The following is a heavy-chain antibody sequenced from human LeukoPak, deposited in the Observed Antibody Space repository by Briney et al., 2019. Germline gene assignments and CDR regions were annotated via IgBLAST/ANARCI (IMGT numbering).Heavy chain of an antibody. V-gene: IGHV3-30*04. CDR1: GFPFSYYA. Sequence: GGSLRLSCAASGFPFSYYAMQWVRQAPDRGLEWVAALSYDGTTEHYADSVKGRFTISRDTSKNILYLQMTSLRTEDTAVYYCAKQGEWELAIDYWGQGTLVTVSS. J-gene: IGHJ4*02. D-gene: IGHD1-26*01. CDR3: AKQGEWELAIDY. CDR2: LSYDGTTE.